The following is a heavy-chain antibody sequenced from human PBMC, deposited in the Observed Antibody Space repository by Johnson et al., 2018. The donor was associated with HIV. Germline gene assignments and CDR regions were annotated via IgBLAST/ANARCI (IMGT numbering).Heavy chain of an antibody. CDR3: ARDGVSCWYVVGAFDI. CDR1: GFTFSSYA. V-gene: IGHV3-30-3*01. D-gene: IGHD6-13*01. J-gene: IGHJ3*02. Sequence: QVQLAESGGGVVQPGRSLRLSCAASGFTFSSYAMHWVRQATGKGLEWVAVISSDGSNKYYADSVKGRFTISRDNSKNTLYLQMNSLRTEDTAVSYCARDGVSCWYVVGAFDIWGQGTMGTVSS. CDR2: ISSDGSNK.